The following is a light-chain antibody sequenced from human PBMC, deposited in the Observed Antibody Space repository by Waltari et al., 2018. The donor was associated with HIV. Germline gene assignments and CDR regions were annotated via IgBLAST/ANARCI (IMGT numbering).Light chain of an antibody. V-gene: IGLV10-54*01. CDR3: SAWDSSLSAWV. CDR1: SNNVGYQG. J-gene: IGLJ3*02. CDR2: RNN. Sequence: QAELTQPPSVSKGLRQTATLTCTGNSNNVGYQGAAWLQQHQGHPPKLLLYRNNNRPSGVSERLSASRSGNTASLTITGLQPEDEADYYCSAWDSSLSAWVFGGGTMLTVL.